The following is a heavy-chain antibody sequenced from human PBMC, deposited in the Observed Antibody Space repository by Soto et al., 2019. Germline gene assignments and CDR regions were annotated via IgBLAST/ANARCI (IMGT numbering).Heavy chain of an antibody. CDR2: IAVGSGYT. Sequence: VASVKVTCKPSGFTFTSSAFQWVRQARGQRLEWIGWIAVGSGYTNYAQRFQDRVTLTRDMSTATTYMELSRLTSEDTAIYYCAADATAWQQMVPSDYWGQGTLVTVSS. V-gene: IGHV1-58*01. D-gene: IGHD2-8*01. CDR1: GFTFTSSA. J-gene: IGHJ4*02. CDR3: AADATAWQQMVPSDY.